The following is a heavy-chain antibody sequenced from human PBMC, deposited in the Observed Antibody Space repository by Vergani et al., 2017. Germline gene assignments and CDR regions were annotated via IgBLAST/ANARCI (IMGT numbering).Heavy chain of an antibody. D-gene: IGHD4-23*01. J-gene: IGHJ5*01. V-gene: IGHV4-38-2*01. CDR1: GYSVSSAYY. CDR3: VGQTTVVKAKRFDS. CDR2: IYSTGDR. Sequence: QVHLQESGPGLVKPSETLSLTCAVSGYSVSSAYYWGWIRQTPGQGLEWIGTIYSTGDRHYPTSLRGRVGISLATSKNQVSLKVRSVTAADSAVYFCVGQTTVVKAKRFDSWGQGIRVTVSS.